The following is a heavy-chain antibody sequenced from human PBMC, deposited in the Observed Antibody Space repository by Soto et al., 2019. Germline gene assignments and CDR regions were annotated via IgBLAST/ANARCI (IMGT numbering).Heavy chain of an antibody. CDR2: IYPGDSET. CDR3: ARVRPPPSSGGNGDY. Sequence: EVQLVQSGAEVTKTGESLKISCKASGYTFATYWIGWVRQLPGKGLEWIGIIYPGDSETRYNPPFEGQVTMSADRSTNTAYLQWGRVKASDTAIYFCARVRPPPSSGGNGDYWGPGTLVTVSS. D-gene: IGHD1-1*01. V-gene: IGHV5-51*01. CDR1: GYTFATYW. J-gene: IGHJ4*02.